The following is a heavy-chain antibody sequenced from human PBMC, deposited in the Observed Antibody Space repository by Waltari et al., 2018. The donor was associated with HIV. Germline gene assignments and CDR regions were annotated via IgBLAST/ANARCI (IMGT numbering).Heavy chain of an antibody. CDR3: ATGADTAY. V-gene: IGHV1-24*01. J-gene: IGHJ4*02. CDR1: GYNITELS. Sequence: QVQLVQSGAEVRQPGASVKVSCKVSGYNITELSMHWVRQAPGEGLEWMGGFDPEDGERTYAQKFQGRVTMIEDTSTDTAYMELSSLRSDDTDVYYCATGADTAYWGQGTLVTVSS. D-gene: IGHD5-18*01. CDR2: FDPEDGER.